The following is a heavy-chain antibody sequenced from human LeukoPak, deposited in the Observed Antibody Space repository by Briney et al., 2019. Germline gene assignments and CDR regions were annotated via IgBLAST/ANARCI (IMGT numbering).Heavy chain of an antibody. CDR3: ARYTEKIDY. CDR2: ISSSGSTV. D-gene: IGHD5-18*01. V-gene: IGHV3-11*01. Sequence: GGSLRLSCAASGFTFSDYYMTWIRRAPGKGLEWLSHISSSGSTVYYADSVKGRFTLSRDNAKNSLYLQMNSLRAEDTAVYYCARYTEKIDYWGQGTLVTVSS. J-gene: IGHJ4*02. CDR1: GFTFSDYY.